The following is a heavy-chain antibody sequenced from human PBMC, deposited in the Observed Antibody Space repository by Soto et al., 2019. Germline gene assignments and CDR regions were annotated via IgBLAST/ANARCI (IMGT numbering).Heavy chain of an antibody. D-gene: IGHD6-13*01. Sequence: QVQLQESGPGLVKPSQTLSLTCTVSGGSISSGDYYWSWIRQPPGKGLEWIGYIYYSGGTYYNPSPKSRVTISVDTSKNQFSLKLSSVTAADTAVYYCARYSSSWGDYYGMDVWGQGTTVTVSS. V-gene: IGHV4-30-4*01. CDR1: GGSISSGDYY. CDR3: ARYSSSWGDYYGMDV. CDR2: IYYSGGT. J-gene: IGHJ6*02.